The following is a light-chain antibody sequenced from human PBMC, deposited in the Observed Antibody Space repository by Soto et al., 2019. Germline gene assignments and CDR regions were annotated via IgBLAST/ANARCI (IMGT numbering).Light chain of an antibody. Sequence: EIVMTQSPGTLSVSPGERATLSCRAGQGVTTNFAWYQQKSGQSPRLLIYDVSIRATGVPARFSGTGSETDFTLTISGLQSEDSAVYXXXQYXXXPFSFGQGTRLEIK. CDR3: XQYXXXPFS. CDR2: DVS. CDR1: QGVTTN. V-gene: IGKV3-15*01. J-gene: IGKJ5*01.